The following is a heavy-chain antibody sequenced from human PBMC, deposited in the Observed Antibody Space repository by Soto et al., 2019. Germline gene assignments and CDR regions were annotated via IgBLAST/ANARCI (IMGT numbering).Heavy chain of an antibody. D-gene: IGHD6-19*01. J-gene: IGHJ4*02. CDR2: VYFSGST. CDR1: GGSISSSSYY. Sequence: QLQLQESGPGLVKPSETLSLTCTVSGGSISSSSYYWGWVRQPPGKGLEWIGSVYFSGSTAYNPSLPSLKIRLPMSVDTPKNQFSLKLSPVTAADTAVYYCARHVRSGWSIFDYWGQGTPVTVSS. CDR3: ARHVRSGWSIFDY. V-gene: IGHV4-39*01.